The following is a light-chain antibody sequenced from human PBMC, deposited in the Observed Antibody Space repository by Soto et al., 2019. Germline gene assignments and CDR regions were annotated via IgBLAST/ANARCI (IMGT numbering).Light chain of an antibody. J-gene: IGKJ1*01. CDR2: GAS. Sequence: EIEMTQSPSTLSVSPGERATLSCRASQSVSSRLAWYQQKPGQAPRLLIYGASTRATGIPARFSGSGSGTAFTLTTISLLSEDFSVYYCQQYYNSPPCTFGQGTKVEIK. CDR3: QQYYNSPPCT. CDR1: QSVSSR. V-gene: IGKV3-15*01.